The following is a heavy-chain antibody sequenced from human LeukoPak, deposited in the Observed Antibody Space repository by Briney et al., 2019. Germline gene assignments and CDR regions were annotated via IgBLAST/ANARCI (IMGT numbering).Heavy chain of an antibody. D-gene: IGHD3-22*01. Sequence: GGSLRLSCAASGFTFYDYAMHWVRQAPGKGLEWVSGISWNSGSIGYADSVKGRFTISRDNAKNSLYLQMNSLRAEDTALYYCAKDHYYDSSGPPGYWYFDLWGRGTLVTVSS. CDR3: AKDHYYDSSGPPGYWYFDL. CDR2: ISWNSGSI. CDR1: GFTFYDYA. J-gene: IGHJ2*01. V-gene: IGHV3-9*01.